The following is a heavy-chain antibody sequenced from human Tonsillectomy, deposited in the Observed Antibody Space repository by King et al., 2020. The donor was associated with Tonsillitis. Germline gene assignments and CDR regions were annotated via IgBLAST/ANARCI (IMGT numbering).Heavy chain of an antibody. CDR2: IKQDGSEK. V-gene: IGHV3-7*01. CDR1: GFNFWTYW. CDR3: ARIGRSSGFPWYFDY. J-gene: IGHJ4*02. D-gene: IGHD3-22*01. Sequence: VQLVESGGGLVQPGGSLRLSCAASGFNFWTYWMTWVRQAPGKGLEWVANIKQDGSEKFYVDSVKGRFTISRDDTNKSLNLLMNSLRVEDTAVYYCARIGRSSGFPWYFDYWGQGNLVTVSS.